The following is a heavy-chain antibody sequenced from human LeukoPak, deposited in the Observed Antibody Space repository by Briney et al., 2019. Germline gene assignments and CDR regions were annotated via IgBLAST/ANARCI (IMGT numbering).Heavy chain of an antibody. V-gene: IGHV3-48*01. CDR3: ARALLPTLYYYYMDV. D-gene: IGHD2/OR15-2a*01. J-gene: IGHJ6*03. CDR1: GFTFSSYW. Sequence: GGSLRLSCAVSGFTFSSYWMSWVRQAPGKGLEWVSYISSSSSTIYYADSVKGRFTISRDNAKNSLYLQMNSLRAEDTAVYYCARALLPTLYYYYMDVWGKGTTVTVSS. CDR2: ISSSSSTI.